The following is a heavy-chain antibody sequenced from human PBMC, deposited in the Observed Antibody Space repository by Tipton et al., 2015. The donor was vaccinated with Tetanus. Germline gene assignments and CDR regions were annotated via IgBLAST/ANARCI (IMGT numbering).Heavy chain of an antibody. D-gene: IGHD3-10*01. CDR3: ARVKGTYNHYGLDV. CDR2: IYDSGST. Sequence: LRLSCNVSGGSANSGGYSWSWIRQPPGKGLEWIGYIYDSGSTYYNPSLKSRVTISEDRSKNQISLRLRSVTAADTAVYYCARVKGTYNHYGLDVWGQGTTVTVAS. J-gene: IGHJ6*02. CDR1: GGSANSGGYS. V-gene: IGHV4-30-2*01.